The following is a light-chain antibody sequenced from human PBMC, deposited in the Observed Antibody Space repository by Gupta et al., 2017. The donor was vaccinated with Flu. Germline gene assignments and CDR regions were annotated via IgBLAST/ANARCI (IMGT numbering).Light chain of an antibody. CDR1: NIGSKS. CDR3: QVWDRNSDQHVV. Sequence: QTARSTCGGDNIGSKSVHCYQQKPGQAPVVLIYDDNKWVPGRPERVYGFNSGNAATLTISRVEAGDEADYYCQVWDRNSDQHVVFGGGTKLTVL. J-gene: IGLJ2*01. CDR2: DDN. V-gene: IGLV3-21*02.